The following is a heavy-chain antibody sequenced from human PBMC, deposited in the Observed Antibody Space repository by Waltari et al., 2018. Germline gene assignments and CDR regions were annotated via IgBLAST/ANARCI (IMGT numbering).Heavy chain of an antibody. CDR3: ARGWHYYDSSGYYPGGVDY. CDR1: GGSFSGYY. Sequence: QVQLQQWGAGLLKPSETLSLTCAVYGGSFSGYYWSWIRKPPGKGLEWIGEINHSGSTNYNPSLKSRVTISVDTSKNQFSLKLSSVTAADTAVYYCARGWHYYDSSGYYPGGVDYWGQGTLVTVSS. D-gene: IGHD3-22*01. CDR2: INHSGST. J-gene: IGHJ4*02. V-gene: IGHV4-34*01.